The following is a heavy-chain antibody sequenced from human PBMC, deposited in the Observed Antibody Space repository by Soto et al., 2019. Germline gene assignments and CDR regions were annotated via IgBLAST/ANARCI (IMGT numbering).Heavy chain of an antibody. V-gene: IGHV5-51*01. CDR1: GYSFTSYW. D-gene: IGHD2-8*01. J-gene: IGHJ6*02. CDR2: IYPGDSDT. CDR3: ARQIQWPAPNGSGLDV. Sequence: GESLKISCKGSGYSFTSYWIGWVRQMPGKGLEWMGIIYPGDSDTRYSPSFQGQVTISADKSISTAYLRWSSLKASDTAMYYCARQIQWPAPNGSGLDVWSQGTTVTVSS.